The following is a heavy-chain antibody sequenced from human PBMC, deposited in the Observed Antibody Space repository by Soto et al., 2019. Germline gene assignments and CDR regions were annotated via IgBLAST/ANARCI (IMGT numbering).Heavy chain of an antibody. Sequence: SETLSLTCTVSGGSISSYYWSWIRQPPGKGLEWIGYVHDSWGSHYNPSLKSRVTISVDTSKNQFSLKLSSVTAADTAVYYCAREGMYQNYYYYGMDVWGQGTTVTVSS. CDR3: AREGMYQNYYYYGMDV. V-gene: IGHV4-59*01. CDR1: GGSISSYY. J-gene: IGHJ6*02. CDR2: VHDSWGS. D-gene: IGHD2-2*01.